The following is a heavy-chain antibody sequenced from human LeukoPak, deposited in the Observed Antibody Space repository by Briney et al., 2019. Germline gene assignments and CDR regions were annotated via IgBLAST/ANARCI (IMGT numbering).Heavy chain of an antibody. CDR1: GGSIYSSNW. J-gene: IGHJ3*02. CDR2: IYYSGST. Sequence: SETLSLTRAVSGGSIYSSNWWTWIRQPPGKGLEWIGYIYYSGSTYYNPSLKSRVTISVDTSKNQFSLKLSSVTAADTAVYYCARGEEWLRSFDIWGQGTMVTVSS. CDR3: ARGEEWLRSFDI. V-gene: IGHV4-30-4*01. D-gene: IGHD6-19*01.